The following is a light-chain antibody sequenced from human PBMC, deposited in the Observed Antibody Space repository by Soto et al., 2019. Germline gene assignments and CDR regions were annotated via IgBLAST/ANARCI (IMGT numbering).Light chain of an antibody. CDR1: QGISNC. CDR3: QQAYSFPIT. CDR2: AAS. V-gene: IGKV1-12*01. J-gene: IGKJ5*01. Sequence: DIQMTQSPSSVSASIGDRVTVTCPASQGISNCLAWYQQKPGKAPKILISAASSLQSGVPSRFSGSGSGTDFTLTISSLQPEDFATYYCQQAYSFPITFGQGTRLEIK.